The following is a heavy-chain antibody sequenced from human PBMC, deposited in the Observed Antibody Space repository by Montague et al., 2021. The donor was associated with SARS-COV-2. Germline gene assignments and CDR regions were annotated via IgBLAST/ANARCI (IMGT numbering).Heavy chain of an antibody. J-gene: IGHJ3*02. CDR2: INFTGKA. CDR3: GRWGLNNAFDI. D-gene: IGHD1/OR15-1a*01. Sequence: SETLSLTCSVYGDSISRSHYFWAWLPQPPGMGLEWNGSINFTGKAYYYLSLKSRVSISIDPSKNHFSLRLSTVTDADSAVFYGGRWGLNNAFDIWGLGTMITVSS. CDR1: GDSISRSHYF. V-gene: IGHV4-39*02.